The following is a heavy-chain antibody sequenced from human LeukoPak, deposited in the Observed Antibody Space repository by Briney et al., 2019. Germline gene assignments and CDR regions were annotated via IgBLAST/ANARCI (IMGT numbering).Heavy chain of an antibody. Sequence: PGRSLRLSCAASGFTFDDYAMHWVRHAPGKGLEWVSGISWNSGSIGYADSVKGRFTISRDNAKNSLYLQMNSLRAEDMALYYCAKGVCSSTSCFYNYGGQGTLVTASS. J-gene: IGHJ4*02. CDR3: AKGVCSSTSCFYNY. CDR1: GFTFDDYA. V-gene: IGHV3-9*03. D-gene: IGHD2-2*01. CDR2: ISWNSGSI.